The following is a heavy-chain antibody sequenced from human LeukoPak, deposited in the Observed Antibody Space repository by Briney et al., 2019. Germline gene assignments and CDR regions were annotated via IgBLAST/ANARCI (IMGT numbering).Heavy chain of an antibody. Sequence: PGGSLRLSCAASGFTFSSYSMNWVHQAPGKGLEWVSSISSSSSYIYYADSVKGRFTISRDNAKNSLYLQMNSLRAEDTAVYYCASSGYSSSDDAFDIWGQGTMVTVSS. J-gene: IGHJ3*02. CDR2: ISSSSSYI. D-gene: IGHD6-13*01. CDR3: ASSGYSSSDDAFDI. CDR1: GFTFSSYS. V-gene: IGHV3-21*01.